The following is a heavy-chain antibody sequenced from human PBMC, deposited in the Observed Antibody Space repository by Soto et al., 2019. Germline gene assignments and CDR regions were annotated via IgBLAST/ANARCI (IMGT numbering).Heavy chain of an antibody. J-gene: IGHJ4*02. Sequence: PSETLSLTCSVSGDSISSSGYYWSWIRQRPGKGLEWIGNIYYSGSSYNNPPLKSRVTISVNTSKNQFSLNLRSVTAADTAVYYCARDSDYYSSGSFDYWGQGTLVTVSS. D-gene: IGHD3-10*01. CDR1: GDSISSSGYY. CDR2: IYYSGSS. CDR3: ARDSDYYSSGSFDY. V-gene: IGHV4-31*03.